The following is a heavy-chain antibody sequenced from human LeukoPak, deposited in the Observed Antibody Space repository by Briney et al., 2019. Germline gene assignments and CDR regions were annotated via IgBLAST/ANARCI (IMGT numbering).Heavy chain of an antibody. J-gene: IGHJ4*02. V-gene: IGHV3-23*01. Sequence: PGGSLRLSCAASGFTFSSYAMSWVRQAPGKGLEWVSAISGSGGTTYFADSVKGRFTISRDNPKNTLYLQMSSLRAEDTAVYYCAKGYCSSTSCFYFDYWGQGTLVTVSS. CDR3: AKGYCSSTSCFYFDY. D-gene: IGHD2-2*01. CDR1: GFTFSSYA. CDR2: ISGSGGTT.